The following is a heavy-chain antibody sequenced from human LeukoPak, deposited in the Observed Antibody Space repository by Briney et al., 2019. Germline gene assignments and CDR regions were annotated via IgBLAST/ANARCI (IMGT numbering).Heavy chain of an antibody. CDR2: ISYIGST. CDR1: GDSIRSYY. J-gene: IGHJ3*02. D-gene: IGHD3-9*01. V-gene: IGHV4-59*08. Sequence: KSSETLSLTCSVSGDSIRSYYWSWIRQPPGKGLEWVGSISYIGSTHSNPSLRSRVTISVDTSKNQFSLRLSSVTAADTAIYYCARHLTVTGYGNDAFDIWGQGTMVTVSS. CDR3: ARHLTVTGYGNDAFDI.